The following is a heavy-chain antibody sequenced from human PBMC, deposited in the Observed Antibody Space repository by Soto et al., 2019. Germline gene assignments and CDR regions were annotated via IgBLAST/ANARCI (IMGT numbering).Heavy chain of an antibody. J-gene: IGHJ3*02. D-gene: IGHD3-22*01. CDR1: GYTFTSYG. Sequence: GASVKVSCKASGYTFTSYGISWVRQAPGQGLEWMGWISAYNGNTNYAQKLQGRVTMTTDTSTSTAYMELRSLRSDDTAVYYCARDSYYDSSGLFVSGPDAFDIWGQGTMVTVSS. V-gene: IGHV1-18*01. CDR3: ARDSYYDSSGLFVSGPDAFDI. CDR2: ISAYNGNT.